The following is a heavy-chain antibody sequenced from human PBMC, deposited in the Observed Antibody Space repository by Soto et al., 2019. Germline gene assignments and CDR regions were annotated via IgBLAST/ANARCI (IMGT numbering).Heavy chain of an antibody. CDR1: GGTFSSYA. CDR3: ARDLRAADLLYYFDY. J-gene: IGHJ4*02. D-gene: IGHD6-13*01. V-gene: IGHV1-69*13. Sequence: GASVKVSCKASGGTFSSYAISWVRQAPGQGLEWMGGIIPIFGTANYAQKFQGRVTITADESTSTAYMELSSLRSEDTAVYYCARDLRAADLLYYFDYWGQGTLVTVSS. CDR2: IIPIFGTA.